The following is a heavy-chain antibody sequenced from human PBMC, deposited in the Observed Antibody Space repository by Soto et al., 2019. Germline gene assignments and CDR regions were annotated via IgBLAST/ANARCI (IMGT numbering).Heavy chain of an antibody. CDR1: GYTFTSYY. CDR3: ARGWGSKFLTPSGSYTTPTTSLVWWFDP. V-gene: IGHV1-46*01. D-gene: IGHD1-26*01. J-gene: IGHJ5*02. CDR2: INPSGGST. Sequence: GASVKVSCKASGYTFTSYYMHWVRQAPGQGLEWMGIINPSGGSTSYAQKFQGRVTMTRDTSTSTVYMELSSLRSEDTAVYYCARGWGSKFLTPSGSYTTPTTSLVWWFDPWGQGTRVTVSS.